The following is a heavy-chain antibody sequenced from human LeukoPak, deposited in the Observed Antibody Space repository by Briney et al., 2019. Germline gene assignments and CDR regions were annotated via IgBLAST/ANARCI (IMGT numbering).Heavy chain of an antibody. CDR1: GGSISSSSNY. V-gene: IGHV4-39*02. D-gene: IGHD3-22*01. CDR3: ARESDSSGYYYPYYYYGMDV. Sequence: SETRSLTCTVSGGSISSSSNYWGWISQPPGKGLERSGSIYYSGSTYYTPSLKSRVTISVDTSKNQFSLKLSSVTAADTAVYYCARESDSSGYYYPYYYYGMDVWGQGTTVTVSS. J-gene: IGHJ6*02. CDR2: IYYSGST.